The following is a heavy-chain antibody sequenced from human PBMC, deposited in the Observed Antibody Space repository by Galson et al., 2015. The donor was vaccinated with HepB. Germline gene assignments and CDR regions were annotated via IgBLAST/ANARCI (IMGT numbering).Heavy chain of an antibody. CDR3: TSEPTDSEEGY. Sequence: SLRLSCAAPRFTISRYWMSWVRQAPGKGPEWVANINQDGSDRNYVDSVKGRFTISRDNARNSLYLQMSSLGAEDTAVYYCTSEPTDSEEGYWGQGTLVTVSS. CDR2: INQDGSDR. J-gene: IGHJ4*02. V-gene: IGHV3-7*03. CDR1: RFTISRYW.